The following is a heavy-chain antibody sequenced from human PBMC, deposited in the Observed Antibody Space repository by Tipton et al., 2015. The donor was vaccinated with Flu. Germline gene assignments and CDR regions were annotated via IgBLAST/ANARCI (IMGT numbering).Heavy chain of an antibody. CDR2: IKQDGSEK. CDR1: GFTLSSYW. CDR3: ARDHPPSITVLGEITDYFGMDV. J-gene: IGHJ6*02. Sequence: SLRLSCAASGFTLSSYWMSWVRQAPGKGLEWVANIKQDGSEKYYVDSVKGRFTISRDNAKNSLYLQMNSLRAEDTAVYYCARDHPPSITVLGEITDYFGMDVWGQGTTVTVSS. D-gene: IGHD3-3*01. V-gene: IGHV3-7*03.